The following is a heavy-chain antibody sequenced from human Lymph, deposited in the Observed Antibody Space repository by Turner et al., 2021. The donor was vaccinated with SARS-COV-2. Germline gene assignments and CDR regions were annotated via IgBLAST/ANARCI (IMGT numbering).Heavy chain of an antibody. J-gene: IGHJ4*02. V-gene: IGHV1-2*02. D-gene: IGHD3-10*01. CDR1: GYTFSGYY. Sequence: VQLVQSGAEVKKPGASVKVPCQASGYTFSGYYMHWVRQSPGQGLGWVEGMNPNGGGTNYPKKFQGRVTMTRETSISRAYMELSRLRSDDTAVYYCARSRDLQSMIRGVDPFDYWGQGTLVTVSS. CDR3: ARSRDLQSMIRGVDPFDY. CDR2: MNPNGGGT.